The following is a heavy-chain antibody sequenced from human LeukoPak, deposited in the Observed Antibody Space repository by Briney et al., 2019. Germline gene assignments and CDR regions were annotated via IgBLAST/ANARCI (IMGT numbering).Heavy chain of an antibody. CDR2: IIPIFGTA. V-gene: IGHV1-69*01. CDR1: GGTFSSYA. J-gene: IGHJ6*02. Sequence: GSSVKVSCKASGGTFSSYAFSWVRQAPGQGLEWMGGIIPIFGTANYAQKFQGRVTITADESTSTAYMELSSLRSEDTAVYYCAKFGRYDSSGSNYYYYGMDVWGQGTTVTVSS. CDR3: AKFGRYDSSGSNYYYYGMDV. D-gene: IGHD3-22*01.